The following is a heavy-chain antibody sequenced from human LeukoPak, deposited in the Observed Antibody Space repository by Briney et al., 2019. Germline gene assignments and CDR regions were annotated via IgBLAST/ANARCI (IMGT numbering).Heavy chain of an antibody. CDR2: IWYDGSNK. D-gene: IGHD3-10*01. V-gene: IGHV3-33*06. CDR3: AKDLRSHEYYFDC. CDR1: GFTFSSYG. J-gene: IGHJ4*02. Sequence: PGGSLRLSCAASGFTFSSYGMHWVRQAPGKGLEWVAVIWYDGSNKYYADSVKGRFTISRDNSKNTLYLQMNSLRAEDTAVYYCAKDLRSHEYYFDCWGQGTLVTVSS.